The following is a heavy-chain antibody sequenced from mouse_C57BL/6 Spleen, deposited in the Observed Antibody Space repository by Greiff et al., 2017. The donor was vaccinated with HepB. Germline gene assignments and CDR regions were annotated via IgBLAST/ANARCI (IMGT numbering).Heavy chain of an antibody. J-gene: IGHJ1*03. CDR2: IYPGGGYT. D-gene: IGHD2-1*01. V-gene: IGHV1-63*01. CDR3: ARYGNYPYWYFDV. CDR1: GYTFTNYW. Sequence: VQLQQSGAELVRPGTSVKMSCKASGYTFTNYWIGWAKQRPGHGLEWIGDIYPGGGYTNYNEKFKGKATLTADKSSSTAYMQFSSLTSEDSAIYYCARYGNYPYWYFDVWGTGTTVTVSS.